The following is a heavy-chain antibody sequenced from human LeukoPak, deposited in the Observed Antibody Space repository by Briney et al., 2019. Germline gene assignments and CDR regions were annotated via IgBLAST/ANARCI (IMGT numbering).Heavy chain of an antibody. J-gene: IGHJ5*02. D-gene: IGHD2-2*01. CDR2: TYYRSRWHN. CDR1: GDSVSGNIAT. CDR3: ARRLTQYDCFDP. Sequence: SQTLSLTCAISGDSVSGNIATWNWIRQSPSRGLEWLGRTYYRSRWHNVYAESVKSRITINPDTSKNQFSLQLNSVTPEDTAVYYCARRLTQYDCFDPWGQGILVTVSS. V-gene: IGHV6-1*01.